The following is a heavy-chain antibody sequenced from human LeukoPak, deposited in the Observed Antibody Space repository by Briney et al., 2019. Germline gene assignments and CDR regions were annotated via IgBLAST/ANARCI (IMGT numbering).Heavy chain of an antibody. CDR3: AREDYYDSSGYYLDC. V-gene: IGHV4-38-2*02. CDR2: IYHSGST. CDR1: GYSVSSGYY. J-gene: IGHJ4*02. Sequence: PSETLSLTCTVSGYSVSSGYYWGWIRQSPGKGLEGIGSIYHSGSTYYSPPLRSRITISVDTSKNQFSLKLSSVTAADTAVYYCAREDYYDSSGYYLDCWGQGTLVTVSS. D-gene: IGHD3-22*01.